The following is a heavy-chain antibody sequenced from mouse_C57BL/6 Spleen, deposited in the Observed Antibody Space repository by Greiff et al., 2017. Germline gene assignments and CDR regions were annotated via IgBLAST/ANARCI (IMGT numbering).Heavy chain of an antibody. Sequence: QVQLQQSGAELVRPGASVTLSCKASGYTFTDYEMHWVKQTPVHGLEWIGAIDPETGGTAYNQKFKGKAILTADKSSSTASMELRSLTSEDSAVYDFTRRGSGTDYYDMDYWGQGTTVTVSS. V-gene: IGHV1-15*01. D-gene: IGHD1-3*01. CDR3: TRRGSGTDYYDMDY. J-gene: IGHJ4*01. CDR1: GYTFTDYE. CDR2: IDPETGGT.